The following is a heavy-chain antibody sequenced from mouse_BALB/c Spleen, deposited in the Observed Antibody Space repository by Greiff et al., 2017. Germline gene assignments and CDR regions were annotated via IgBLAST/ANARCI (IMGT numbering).Heavy chain of an antibody. CDR1: GYTFTSYW. D-gene: IGHD2-10*02. CDR2: INPSTGYT. J-gene: IGHJ3*01. Sequence: VQLQQSGAELAKPGASVKMSCKASGYTFTSYWMHWVKQRPGQGLEWIGYINPSTGYTEYNQKFKDKATLTADKSSSTAYMQLSSLTSEDSAVYYCARSGYGNSFAYWGQGTLVTVSA. CDR3: ARSGYGNSFAY. V-gene: IGHV1-7*01.